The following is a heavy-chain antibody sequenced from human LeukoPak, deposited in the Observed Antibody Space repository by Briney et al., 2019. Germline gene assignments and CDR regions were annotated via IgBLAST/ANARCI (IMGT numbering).Heavy chain of an antibody. V-gene: IGHV1-46*01. CDR3: ARDSVSSGIAAAGHIDY. CDR1: GYTFTSYY. Sequence: GASVKVSCKASGYTFTSYYMHWVRQAPGQGLEWMGIINPSGGSTSYAQKFQGRVTMTRDTSTSTVYMELSSLRSEDTAVYCCARDSVSSGIAAAGHIDYWGQGTLVTVSS. CDR2: INPSGGST. D-gene: IGHD6-13*01. J-gene: IGHJ4*02.